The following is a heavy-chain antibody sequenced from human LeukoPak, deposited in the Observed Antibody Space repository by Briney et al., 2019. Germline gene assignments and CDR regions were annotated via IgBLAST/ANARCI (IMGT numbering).Heavy chain of an antibody. V-gene: IGHV3-23*01. J-gene: IGHJ6*02. CDR3: AKAISCTYGVCYTGFYYHGMDV. D-gene: IGHD2-8*01. CDR2: IGGSGGST. CDR1: GFTFSNYA. Sequence: GGSLRLSCAASGFTFSNYAMSWVRQAPGKGLEWVSGIGGSGGSTYYADSVKGRFTISRDNSKNTLYLQLNSLRAEDTAVYYCAKAISCTYGVCYTGFYYHGMDVWGPGTTVTVSS.